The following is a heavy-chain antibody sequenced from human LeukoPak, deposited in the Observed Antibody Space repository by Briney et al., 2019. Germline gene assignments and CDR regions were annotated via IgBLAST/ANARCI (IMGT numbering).Heavy chain of an antibody. CDR2: IKQDGSEK. CDR3: AREGIRPPKEVATPLRSYYYYGMDV. Sequence: PGGSLRLSCAASGFTFSSYWMSWVRQAPGKGLEWVANIKQDGSEKYYVDSVKGRFTISRDNAKNSLYLQMNSLRAEDTAVYYCAREGIRPPKEVATPLRSYYYYGMDVWGQGTTVTVSS. J-gene: IGHJ6*02. CDR1: GFTFSSYW. D-gene: IGHD5-12*01. V-gene: IGHV3-7*03.